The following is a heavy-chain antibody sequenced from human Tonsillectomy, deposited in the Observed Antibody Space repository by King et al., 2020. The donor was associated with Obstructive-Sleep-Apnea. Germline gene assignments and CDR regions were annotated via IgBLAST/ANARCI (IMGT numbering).Heavy chain of an antibody. D-gene: IGHD6-13*01. J-gene: IGHJ4*02. CDR1: GFTFSSYA. V-gene: IGHV3-23*04. CDR2: ISSSGGST. CDR3: AKERQQLLDY. Sequence: VQLVESGGTLVQPGGSLRLSCAASGFTFSSYAMSWVRQAPGKGLEWVSGISSSGGSTYYSDSVKGRFTSSRANSKNTLYLQLNSLRAEDTAVYYFAKERQQLLDYWGQGTLVTVSS.